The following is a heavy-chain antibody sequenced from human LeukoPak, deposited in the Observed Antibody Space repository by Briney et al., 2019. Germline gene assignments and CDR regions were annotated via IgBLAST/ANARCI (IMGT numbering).Heavy chain of an antibody. CDR3: AKDTLWFGEMGIDY. V-gene: IGHV3-23*01. D-gene: IGHD3-10*01. CDR1: GFTFSSYA. CDR2: TSGSGGST. Sequence: GGSLRLSCAASGFTFSSYAMSWVRQAPGKGLEWVSATSGSGGSTYYADSVKGRFTISRDNSKNTLYLQMSSLRAEDTAVYYCAKDTLWFGEMGIDYWGQGTLVTVSS. J-gene: IGHJ4*02.